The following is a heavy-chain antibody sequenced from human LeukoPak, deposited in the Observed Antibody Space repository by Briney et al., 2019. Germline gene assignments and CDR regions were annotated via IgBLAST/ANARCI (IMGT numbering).Heavy chain of an antibody. CDR1: GFTFSSYG. D-gene: IGHD6-19*01. CDR3: AKPQGIAVAAYWYFDL. CDR2: ISYDGSNK. V-gene: IGHV3-30*18. J-gene: IGHJ2*01. Sequence: GGSLRLSCAASGFTFSSYGMHWVRQAPGKGLEWVAVISYDGSNKYYADSVKGRFTISRDNSKNTLYLQMNSLRAEDTAVYYFAKPQGIAVAAYWYFDLWGRGTLVTVSS.